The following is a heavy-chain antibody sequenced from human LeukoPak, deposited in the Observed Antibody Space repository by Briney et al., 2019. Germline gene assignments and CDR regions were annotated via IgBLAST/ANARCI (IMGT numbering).Heavy chain of an antibody. CDR1: GYTFTSYY. J-gene: IGHJ6*02. V-gene: IGHV1-46*01. CDR3: ARDVRGRTLGYYYGMDV. CDR2: INPSGGST. D-gene: IGHD3-10*01. Sequence: ASVKVSCKASGYTFTSYYMHWVRQAPGQGLEWMGIINPSGGSTSYAQKFQGRVTMTRDTSTSTVYMELSSLRSEDTAVYYCARDVRGRTLGYYYGMDVWGRGTTVTVSS.